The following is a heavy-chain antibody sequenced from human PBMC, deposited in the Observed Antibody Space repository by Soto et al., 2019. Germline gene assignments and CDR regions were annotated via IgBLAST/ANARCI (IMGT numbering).Heavy chain of an antibody. D-gene: IGHD5-18*01. Sequence: SETLSLTCTVSADSISSYYWSWIRQPPGKGLEWIGYIYYSGSTNYNPSLKSRVTISIDTSKNQFSLKLSSVTAADTAVYYCAVRRDGYNYGFDYWGQGTLVTGSS. V-gene: IGHV4-59*01. CDR3: AVRRDGYNYGFDY. CDR2: IYYSGST. CDR1: ADSISSYY. J-gene: IGHJ4*02.